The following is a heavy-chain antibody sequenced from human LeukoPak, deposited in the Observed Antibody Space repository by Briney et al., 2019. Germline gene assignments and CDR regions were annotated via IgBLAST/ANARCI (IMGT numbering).Heavy chain of an antibody. D-gene: IGHD3-3*01. CDR3: ARSTSAPPGSGYYTALRGNYYFDY. Sequence: SVKVSCKASGGTFSSYAISWVRQAPGQGLEWMGGIIPIFGTANYAQKFQGRVTITADESTSTAYMELSSLRSEDTAVYYCARSTSAPPGSGYYTALRGNYYFDYWGQGALVTVSS. CDR1: GGTFSSYA. CDR2: IIPIFGTA. V-gene: IGHV1-69*13. J-gene: IGHJ4*02.